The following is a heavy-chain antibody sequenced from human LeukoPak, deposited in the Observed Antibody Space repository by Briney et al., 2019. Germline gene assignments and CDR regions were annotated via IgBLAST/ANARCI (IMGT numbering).Heavy chain of an antibody. Sequence: KPSETLSLTCTVSGGSISSYYWSWIRQPPGKGLEWIGYIYYSGSTNYNPSLKSRVTISVDTSKNQFSLKLSSVTAADTAVYYCARVGYSSGWYRWFDPWGQGTLVTVSS. D-gene: IGHD6-19*01. CDR2: IYYSGST. V-gene: IGHV4-59*01. CDR3: ARVGYSSGWYRWFDP. J-gene: IGHJ5*02. CDR1: GGSISSYY.